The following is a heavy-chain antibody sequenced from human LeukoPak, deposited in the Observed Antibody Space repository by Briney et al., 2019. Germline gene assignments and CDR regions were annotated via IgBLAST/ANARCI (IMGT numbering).Heavy chain of an antibody. V-gene: IGHV1-8*01. Sequence: ASVRVFCKASGYIFNRYDINWVRHVTGQGLEWMGWMNPDSGNTGYAQKFQGRIIMSRTISTSTVYMELSSLRSGGTAVYYCARRTTPRLDAFGIWGQGTMVTVSS. J-gene: IGHJ3*02. CDR1: GYIFNRYD. CDR2: MNPDSGNT. CDR3: ARRTTPRLDAFGI. D-gene: IGHD1-14*01.